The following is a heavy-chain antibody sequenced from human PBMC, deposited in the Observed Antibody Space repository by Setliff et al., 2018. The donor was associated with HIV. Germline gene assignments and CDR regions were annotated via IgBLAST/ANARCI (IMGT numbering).Heavy chain of an antibody. J-gene: IGHJ4*02. D-gene: IGHD7-27*01. CDR2: VYGGDSDT. Sequence: PGESLKISCKASGFDFTKYWIGWVRQMPGKGLEWMGIVYGGDSDTGYNPSFEGQVTMSADRSITTAYLQWSRLKASDTAMYYCATLTNFDHWGQGTLVTVSS. CDR1: GFDFTKYW. CDR3: ATLTNFDH. V-gene: IGHV5-51*01.